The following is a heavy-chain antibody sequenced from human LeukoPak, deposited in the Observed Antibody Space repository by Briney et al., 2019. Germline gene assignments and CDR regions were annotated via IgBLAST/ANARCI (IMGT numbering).Heavy chain of an antibody. J-gene: IGHJ5*02. V-gene: IGHV3-7*01. Sequence: PGGSLRLSCAASGFTFSSYWMSWVRQAPGKGLEWVANIKQDGSEKYYVDSVKGRFTISRDNAKHSLYLQMNSLRAEDTAVYYCARVDAGVVVAAMASFDPWGQGTLVTVSS. CDR3: ARVDAGVVVAAMASFDP. D-gene: IGHD2-15*01. CDR2: IKQDGSEK. CDR1: GFTFSSYW.